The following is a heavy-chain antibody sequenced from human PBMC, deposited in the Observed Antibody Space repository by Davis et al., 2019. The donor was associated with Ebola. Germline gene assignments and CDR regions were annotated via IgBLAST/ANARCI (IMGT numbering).Heavy chain of an antibody. J-gene: IGHJ5*02. D-gene: IGHD1-1*01. CDR3: AREIQLERRGSYFDA. Sequence: SVKVSCKASGGTFSSYTITWVRQAPGQGLEWMGWAIPVFGTTNYAQKFQGRVTLTADESTSTAYMELTNLRSDDTAVYYCAREIQLERRGSYFDAWGQGTLVTVSS. CDR2: AIPVFGTT. V-gene: IGHV1-69*13. CDR1: GGTFSSYT.